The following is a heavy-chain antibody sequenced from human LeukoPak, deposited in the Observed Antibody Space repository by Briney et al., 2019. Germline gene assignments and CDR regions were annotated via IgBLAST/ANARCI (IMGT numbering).Heavy chain of an antibody. V-gene: IGHV4-59*12. CDR3: ARDGGGSSDYFDY. Sequence: SETLSLTCTVSGGSISSFYWSWFYWSWIRQPPGKGLEWIGYIYFSGSTNYNPSLKSRVTISVDTSKNQFSLKLSSVTAADTAVYYCARDGGGSSDYFDYWGQGTLVTVSS. J-gene: IGHJ4*02. CDR2: IYFSGST. D-gene: IGHD2-15*01. CDR1: GGSISSFY.